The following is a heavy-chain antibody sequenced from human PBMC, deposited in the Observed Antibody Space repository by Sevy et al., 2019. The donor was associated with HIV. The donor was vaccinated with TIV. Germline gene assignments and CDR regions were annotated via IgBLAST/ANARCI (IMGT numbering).Heavy chain of an antibody. D-gene: IGHD2-2*01. CDR2: ISGSGGST. J-gene: IGHJ6*02. Sequence: GGSLRLSCAASGFTFSSYAMSWVRQAPGKGLEWVSAISGSGGSTYYADSVKGRFTISRDNSKNTLDLQMNSLRAEDTAVYYCAKGTSIVVVPAAMPSYYYYGMDVWGQGTTVTVSS. CDR1: GFTFSSYA. V-gene: IGHV3-23*01. CDR3: AKGTSIVVVPAAMPSYYYYGMDV.